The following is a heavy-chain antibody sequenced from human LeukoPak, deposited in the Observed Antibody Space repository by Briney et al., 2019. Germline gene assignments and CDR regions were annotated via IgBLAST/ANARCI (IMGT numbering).Heavy chain of an antibody. V-gene: IGHV4-61*01. Sequence: SEPLSLTCTVSGGSVSSGSYYWSWIRQPPGKRLEWIGYIYYTGSTTYNPSLKSRVTMSLDTSKNQFSLKLTSVTAADTAVYYCAREWITGGSSPRWFDPWGQNTAVTVSS. CDR3: AREWITGGSSPRWFDP. CDR2: IYYTGST. D-gene: IGHD1-14*01. J-gene: IGHJ5*02. CDR1: GGSVSSGSYY.